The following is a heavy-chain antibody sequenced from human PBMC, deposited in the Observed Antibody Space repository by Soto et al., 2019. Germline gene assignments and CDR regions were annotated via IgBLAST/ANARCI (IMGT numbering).Heavy chain of an antibody. D-gene: IGHD3-16*01. Sequence: GSLRLSCAASRFTFSTYAMSWVRQAPGKGLEWVSGISGGGGDTSYADSVRGRFTCSRDNSKNTLYLQMNSLRAEDTALYYWAKSFLGGLDIGGKGTMVPVSS. J-gene: IGHJ3*02. CDR2: ISGGGGDT. CDR3: AKSFLGGLDI. V-gene: IGHV3-23*01. CDR1: RFTFSTYA.